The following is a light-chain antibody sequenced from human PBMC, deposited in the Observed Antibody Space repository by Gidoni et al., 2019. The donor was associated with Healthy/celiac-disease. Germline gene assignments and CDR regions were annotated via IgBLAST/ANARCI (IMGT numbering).Light chain of an antibody. J-gene: IGKJ2*01. CDR1: QSISSY. Sequence: DIQMTQSQSSLSASVGDRVTITCRGSQSISSYLNWYQQKPGKAPKLLIYAASSLQSGVPSRFSGSGSGTDFTLTISSLQPEDFETYYCQQSYSTPRTFGQGTKLEIK. CDR2: AAS. V-gene: IGKV1-39*01. CDR3: QQSYSTPRT.